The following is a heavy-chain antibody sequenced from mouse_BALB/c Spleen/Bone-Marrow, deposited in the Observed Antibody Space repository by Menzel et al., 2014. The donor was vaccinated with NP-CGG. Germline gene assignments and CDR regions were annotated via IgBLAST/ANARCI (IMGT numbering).Heavy chain of an antibody. CDR1: GYTFTSYY. J-gene: IGHJ3*01. D-gene: IGHD2-14*01. Sequence: QVQLQQSGPELVKPGASVRISCNASGYTFTSYYIHWVKQRPGQGLEWIGWIYPGNVNTKYNEKFKGKATLTADKSSSTAYMQLSSLTSEDSAVYFCARDYRYDAWFAYWGQGTLVTVSA. CDR2: IYPGNVNT. V-gene: IGHV1S56*01. CDR3: ARDYRYDAWFAY.